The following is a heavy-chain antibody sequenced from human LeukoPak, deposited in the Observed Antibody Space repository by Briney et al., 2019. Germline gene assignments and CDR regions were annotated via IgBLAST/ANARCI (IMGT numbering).Heavy chain of an antibody. J-gene: IGHJ4*02. Sequence: SETLSLTCTVSGGSISSYYWSWIRQPPGKGLEWIGYIYYSGSTNYNPSLKSRVTISVDTPKNQFSLKLSSVTAADTAVYYCARTYYYGSGSYLPFDYWGQGTLVTVSS. CDR3: ARTYYYGSGSYLPFDY. CDR1: GGSISSYY. V-gene: IGHV4-59*01. CDR2: IYYSGST. D-gene: IGHD3-10*01.